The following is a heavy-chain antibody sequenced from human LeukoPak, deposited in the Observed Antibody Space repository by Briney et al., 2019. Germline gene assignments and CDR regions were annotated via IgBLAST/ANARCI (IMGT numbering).Heavy chain of an antibody. V-gene: IGHV3-30-3*01. J-gene: IGHJ4*02. CDR3: ARAAYYDFWSGYLGPIDY. Sequence: GGSLRLSCAASGFTFSSYAMHWVRQAPGKGLEWGAVISYDGSNKYYADSVKGRFTISRDNSKNTLYLQMNSLRAEDTAVYYCARAAYYDFWSGYLGPIDYWGQGTLVTVS. CDR1: GFTFSSYA. CDR2: ISYDGSNK. D-gene: IGHD3-3*01.